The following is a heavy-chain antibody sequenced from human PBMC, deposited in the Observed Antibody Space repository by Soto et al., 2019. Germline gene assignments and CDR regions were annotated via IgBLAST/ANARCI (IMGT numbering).Heavy chain of an antibody. V-gene: IGHV1-18*01. Sequence: QVQLVQSGAEVKKPGASVKVSCKASGYTFASFGINWVRQAPGQGLECLGWLSAYNGNTNYAQKLQGRVTMTTDTSTSIVYMELRSLRSDDTAVYYCARVADYSDSSGYYPIDYWGQGTLVTVSS. D-gene: IGHD3-22*01. CDR3: ARVADYSDSSGYYPIDY. J-gene: IGHJ4*02. CDR1: GYTFASFG. CDR2: LSAYNGNT.